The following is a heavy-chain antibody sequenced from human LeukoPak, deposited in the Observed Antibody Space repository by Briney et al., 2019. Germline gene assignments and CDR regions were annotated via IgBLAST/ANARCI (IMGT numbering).Heavy chain of an antibody. CDR2: ISYDGSNK. V-gene: IGHV3-30-3*01. J-gene: IGHJ4*02. CDR1: GFTFSSYA. D-gene: IGHD6-6*01. CDR3: ASTLSSSPH. Sequence: GRSLRLSCAASGFTFSSYAMHWVRQAPGKGLDWVAFISYDGSNKYYVDSVKGRFTISRDNAKNTLYLQMNSLRAEDTAVYYCASTLSSSPHWGRGTLVTVSS.